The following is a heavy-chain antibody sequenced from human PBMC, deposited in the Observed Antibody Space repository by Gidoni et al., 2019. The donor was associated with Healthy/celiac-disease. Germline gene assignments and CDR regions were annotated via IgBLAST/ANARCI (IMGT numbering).Heavy chain of an antibody. CDR1: GFTFSSYW. V-gene: IGHV3-7*01. CDR3: AREGPLLLWFGELYYFDY. Sequence: EVQLVESGGGLVQPGGSLRLSCAASGFTFSSYWMSWVRQAPGKGLEWVANIKQDGSEKYYVDSVKGRFTISRDNAKNSLYLQMNSLRAEDTAVYYCAREGPLLLWFGELYYFDYWGQGTLVTVSS. CDR2: IKQDGSEK. J-gene: IGHJ4*02. D-gene: IGHD3-10*01.